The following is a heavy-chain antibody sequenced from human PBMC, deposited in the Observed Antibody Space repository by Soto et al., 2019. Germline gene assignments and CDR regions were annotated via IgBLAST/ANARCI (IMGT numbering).Heavy chain of an antibody. CDR2: IIPMFGTP. J-gene: IGHJ4*02. CDR3: ARGRDQPPVGLYFDS. D-gene: IGHD1-26*01. CDR1: GDAFTNYI. V-gene: IGHV1-69*01. Sequence: QVQLVQSGAEVKKPGSSVKVSCKASGDAFTNYIFDWVRQAPGQGLEWMGGIIPMFGTPKYAQTFQDRVTISADAPTGTAYLELTSLIFDDTAVYYCARGRDQPPVGLYFDSWGEGTRVTVSS.